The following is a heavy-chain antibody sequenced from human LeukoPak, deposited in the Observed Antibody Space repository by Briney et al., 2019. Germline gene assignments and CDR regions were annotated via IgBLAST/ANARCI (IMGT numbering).Heavy chain of an antibody. CDR1: GFTFSTYA. Sequence: GGSLRLSCAASGFTFSTYAMTWVRQAPGKGLEWVSGINWNGGSTGYADSVKGRFTISRDNAKNSLYLQMNSLRAEDTALYYCARGDYGPIDYWGQGTLVTVSS. CDR3: ARGDYGPIDY. V-gene: IGHV3-20*04. J-gene: IGHJ4*02. D-gene: IGHD4-17*01. CDR2: INWNGGST.